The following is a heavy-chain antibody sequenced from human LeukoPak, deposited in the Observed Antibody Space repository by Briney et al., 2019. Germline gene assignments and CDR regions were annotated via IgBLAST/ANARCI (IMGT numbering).Heavy chain of an antibody. CDR2: ISGSGGST. D-gene: IGHD1-26*01. CDR1: GFTCSSYA. J-gene: IGHJ4*02. Sequence: GGPLRLSCAASGFTCSSYAMSWVRQARGKGLEWVSTISGSGGSTYYADSVKGRFTISRDNSKNTLYLQMNSLRAEDTAVYYCAKDKSVRYSGSFTYGEYFDYWGQGTLVTVSS. V-gene: IGHV3-23*01. CDR3: AKDKSVRYSGSFTYGEYFDY.